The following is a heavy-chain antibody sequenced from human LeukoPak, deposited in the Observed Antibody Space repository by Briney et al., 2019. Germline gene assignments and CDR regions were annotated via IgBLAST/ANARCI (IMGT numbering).Heavy chain of an antibody. J-gene: IGHJ3*02. CDR1: GFTFSSYA. CDR2: ISYDGSNK. CDR3: ARDGLLAAAGADAFDI. Sequence: PGGSLRLSCAASGFTFSSYAMHWVRQAPGKGLEWVAVISYDGSNKYYADSVKGRFTISRDNSKNTLYLQMNSLRAEDTAVYYCARDGLLAAAGADAFDIWGQGTMVTVSS. D-gene: IGHD6-13*01. V-gene: IGHV3-30-3*01.